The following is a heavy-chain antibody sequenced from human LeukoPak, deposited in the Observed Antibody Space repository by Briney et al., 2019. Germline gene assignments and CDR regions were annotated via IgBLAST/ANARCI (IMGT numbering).Heavy chain of an antibody. CDR3: ARDGYYYDQWYFDY. Sequence: GASVQVSCQASGGPFSSYAISWGRQAPGPGLEWVGGIIPIFGTANYAQKFQGRVTITADESTSTAYMELSSLRSEDTAVYYCARDGYYYDQWYFDYWGQGTLVTVSS. V-gene: IGHV1-69*13. CDR1: GGPFSSYA. CDR2: IIPIFGTA. J-gene: IGHJ4*02. D-gene: IGHD3-22*01.